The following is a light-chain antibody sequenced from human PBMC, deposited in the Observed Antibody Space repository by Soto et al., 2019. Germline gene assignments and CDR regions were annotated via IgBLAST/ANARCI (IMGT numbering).Light chain of an antibody. V-gene: IGLV1-47*01. CDR3: AAWDDSLSGYV. J-gene: IGLJ1*01. CDR2: RND. Sequence: QSVLTQPPSASGTPGQRVTISCSGSSSYIGSKYVYWYQQLPGTAPKLLIYRNDQRPSRISDRFSGSKSGTSASLAISGLRSEDVADYYCAAWDDSLSGYVFGTGTKLTVL. CDR1: SSYIGSKY.